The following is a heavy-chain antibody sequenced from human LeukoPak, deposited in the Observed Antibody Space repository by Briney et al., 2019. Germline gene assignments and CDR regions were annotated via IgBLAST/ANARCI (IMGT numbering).Heavy chain of an antibody. V-gene: IGHV4-38-2*02. CDR1: GYSISSGYY. CDR3: AREYSGYDSDYSYYYMDV. J-gene: IGHJ6*03. D-gene: IGHD5-12*01. Sequence: SETLSLTCTVSGYSISSGYYWAWIRQPPGKGLEWIGNIYHSGSTNYNPSLKSRVTISVDTSKNQFSLKLTSVTAADTAVYFCAREYSGYDSDYSYYYMDVWGKGTPVTVSS. CDR2: IYHSGST.